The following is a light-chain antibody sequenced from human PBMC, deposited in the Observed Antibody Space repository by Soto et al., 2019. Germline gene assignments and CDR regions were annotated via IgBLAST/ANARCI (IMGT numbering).Light chain of an antibody. CDR3: QTNNSAPRT. Sequence: DIQMTQSPSSLSASVGDRVTITCRASQGISNYLAWYQQKPGKVPKLLIYAGSTLQSGVPSRFSGSGSGTDFPLTISSLKPEDVATYYCQTNNSAPRTFGQGTKVEIQ. V-gene: IGKV1-27*01. CDR2: AGS. CDR1: QGISNY. J-gene: IGKJ1*01.